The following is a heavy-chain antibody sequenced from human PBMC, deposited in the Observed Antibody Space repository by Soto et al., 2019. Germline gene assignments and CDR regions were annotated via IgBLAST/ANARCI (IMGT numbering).Heavy chain of an antibody. D-gene: IGHD4-17*01. V-gene: IGHV3-33*01. J-gene: IGHJ4*02. CDR1: GFTFSSYG. CDR3: ARDGRGGRVTTPPFDY. Sequence: GGSLRLSCAASGFTFSSYGMHWVRQAPGKGLEWVAVIWYDGSNKYYADSVKGRFTISRDNSKNTLYLQMNSLRAEDTAVYYCARDGRGGRVTTPPFDYWGQGTLVTVSS. CDR2: IWYDGSNK.